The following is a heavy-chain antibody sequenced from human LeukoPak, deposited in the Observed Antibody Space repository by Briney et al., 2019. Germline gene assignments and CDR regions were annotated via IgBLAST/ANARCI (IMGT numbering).Heavy chain of an antibody. Sequence: GGSLRLSCAASGCTFSSYAVHWVRQAPGKGLEWVALISYDGSNKYHPDSVKGRFTISRDNSKNTLYLQMNSLRAEDAAVYYCERDRDYYGSGSHYDAFDIWGQGTMVTVSS. CDR2: ISYDGSNK. CDR1: GCTFSSYA. V-gene: IGHV3-30*04. CDR3: ERDRDYYGSGSHYDAFDI. J-gene: IGHJ3*02. D-gene: IGHD3-10*01.